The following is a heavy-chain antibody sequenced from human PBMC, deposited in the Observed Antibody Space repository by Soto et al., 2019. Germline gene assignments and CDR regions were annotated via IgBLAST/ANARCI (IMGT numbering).Heavy chain of an antibody. CDR2: ISYDGSNK. CDR1: GFIFISYG. V-gene: IGHV3-30*18. D-gene: IGHD4-4*01. J-gene: IGHJ6*02. Sequence: GGALRLSCAASGFIFISYGIYWGRQAPCKGLEWVAVISYDGSNKYYADSVKGRFTISRDNSKNTLYLQMNSLRAEDTAVYYCAKDLLYRMTTSFGLMDVWGQGNPGHRLL. CDR3: AKDLLYRMTTSFGLMDV.